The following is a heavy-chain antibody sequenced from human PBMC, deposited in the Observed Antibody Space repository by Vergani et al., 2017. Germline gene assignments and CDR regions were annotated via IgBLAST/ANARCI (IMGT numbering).Heavy chain of an antibody. D-gene: IGHD2/OR15-2a*01. J-gene: IGHJ4*02. CDR2: IIPILGIA. CDR3: ASGKITVPMIGEVYAH. V-gene: IGHV1-69*02. CDR1: GGTFSSYT. Sequence: QVQLVQSGAEVKKPGSSVKVSCKASGGTFSSYTISWVRQAPGQGLEWMGRIIPILGIANYAQKFQGRVTITADKSTSTAYMELSSLMSDDTAVYYCASGKITVPMIGEVYAHWGQGNLVIVSS.